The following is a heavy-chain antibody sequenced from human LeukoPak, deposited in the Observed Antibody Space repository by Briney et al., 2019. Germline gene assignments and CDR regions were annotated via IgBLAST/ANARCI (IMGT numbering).Heavy chain of an antibody. J-gene: IGHJ4*02. V-gene: IGHV1-2*02. D-gene: IGHD5-18*01. CDR2: INPNSGGT. CDR3: ARGRGYSYGPDY. Sequence: ASVKVSCKASGYTFTGYYIHWVRQAPGQGLEWMGWINPNSGGTNYAQKLQGRVTMTTDTSTSTAYMELRSLRSDDTAVYYCARGRGYSYGPDYWGQGTLVTVSS. CDR1: GYTFTGYY.